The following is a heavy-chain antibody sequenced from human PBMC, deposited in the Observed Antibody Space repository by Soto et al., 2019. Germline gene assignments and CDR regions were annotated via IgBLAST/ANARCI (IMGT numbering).Heavy chain of an antibody. Sequence: GASVKVSSKASRYTFTSYGICWVRQAPGQGLEWMGWISAYNGNTNYAQKLQGRVTMTTDTSTSTAYMELRSLRSDDTAVYYCARDMDDILTGYYGRNYWFDPWGQGTLVTVS. CDR1: RYTFTSYG. V-gene: IGHV1-18*01. CDR3: ARDMDDILTGYYGRNYWFDP. CDR2: ISAYNGNT. D-gene: IGHD3-9*01. J-gene: IGHJ5*02.